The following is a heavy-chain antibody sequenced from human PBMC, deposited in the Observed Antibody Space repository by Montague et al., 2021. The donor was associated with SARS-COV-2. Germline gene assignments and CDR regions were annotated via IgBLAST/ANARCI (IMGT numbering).Heavy chain of an antibody. CDR1: GGSFSGYY. CDR2: INHSGST. CDR3: ARNPWYYYDSSGYYLDY. Sequence: SETLSLTCAVYGGSFSGYYWGWIRQPPGKGLEWIGEINHSGSTNYNPSLKSRVTIPVDTSKNQFSLKLSSVTAADTAVYYCARNPWYYYDSSGYYLDYWGQGTLVTVSS. D-gene: IGHD3-22*01. V-gene: IGHV4-34*01. J-gene: IGHJ4*02.